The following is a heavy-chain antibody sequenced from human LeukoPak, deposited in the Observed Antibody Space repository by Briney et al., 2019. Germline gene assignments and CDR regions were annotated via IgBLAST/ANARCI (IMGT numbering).Heavy chain of an antibody. Sequence: PGGSLRLSCAASGFTFSSYAMSWVRQAPGKGLEWVSAISGSGGSTYYADSVKGRFTISRDNSKNTLYVQMNSLRAEDTAVYYCARDGIAAAGTDYWGQGTLVTVSS. CDR1: GFTFSSYA. CDR3: ARDGIAAAGTDY. J-gene: IGHJ4*02. V-gene: IGHV3-23*01. D-gene: IGHD6-13*01. CDR2: ISGSGGST.